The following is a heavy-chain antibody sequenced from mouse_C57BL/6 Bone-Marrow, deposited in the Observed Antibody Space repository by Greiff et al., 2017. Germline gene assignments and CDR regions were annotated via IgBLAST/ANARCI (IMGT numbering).Heavy chain of an antibody. CDR3: ARLPLFITTVVATDYYAMDY. Sequence: EVKLVESGPVLVKPGPSVKISCKASGFTFTDYYMHWVKQSHGKSLEWIGLVYPYNGGTSYNQKFKGKATLTVDTSSSTAYMELNSLTSEDSAVYYCARLPLFITTVVATDYYAMDYWGQGTSVTVSS. J-gene: IGHJ4*01. CDR2: VYPYNGGT. D-gene: IGHD1-1*01. CDR1: GFTFTDYY. V-gene: IGHV1-36*01.